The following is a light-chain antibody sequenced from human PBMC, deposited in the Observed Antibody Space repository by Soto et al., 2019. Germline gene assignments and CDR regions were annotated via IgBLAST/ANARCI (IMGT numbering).Light chain of an antibody. CDR1: NSDVGGYNY. Sequence: QSVLTQPASVSGSPGQSITISCTGTNSDVGGYNYVSWYQQRPGKAPKLMIYDVSNRPSGVSNRFSGSKSGNTASLTISGLQAEDEADYYCSSYAGSSALYVFGTGNKVTVL. CDR3: SSYAGSSALYV. J-gene: IGLJ1*01. CDR2: DVS. V-gene: IGLV2-14*01.